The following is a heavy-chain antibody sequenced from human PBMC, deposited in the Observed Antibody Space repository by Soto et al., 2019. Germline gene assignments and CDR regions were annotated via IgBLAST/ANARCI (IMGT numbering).Heavy chain of an antibody. CDR3: ARVYGSGTNYYYYGMDV. CDR2: IWYDGSNK. CDR1: GFTFSSYG. Sequence: PGGSLRLSCSASGFTFSSYGMHGVRQAPGKGLEWVAVIWYDGSNKYYADSVKGRFTISRDNSKNTLYLQMNSLRAEDTAVYYCARVYGSGTNYYYYGMDVWGQGTTVTVSS. D-gene: IGHD3-10*01. V-gene: IGHV3-33*01. J-gene: IGHJ6*02.